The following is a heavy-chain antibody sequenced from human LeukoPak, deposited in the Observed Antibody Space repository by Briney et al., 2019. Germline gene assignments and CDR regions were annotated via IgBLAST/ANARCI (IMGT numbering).Heavy chain of an antibody. D-gene: IGHD2-15*01. Sequence: GGSLRLSCAASGFTFSSYAMSWVRQAPGKGLEGVAAISGSGGSTYYADSVKGRVTISTDNSNNTLYLQMNSLRAEDTAVYYCAKEGRRGAFDIWGQGTMVTVSS. CDR2: ISGSGGST. CDR1: GFTFSSYA. V-gene: IGHV3-23*01. CDR3: AKEGRRGAFDI. J-gene: IGHJ3*02.